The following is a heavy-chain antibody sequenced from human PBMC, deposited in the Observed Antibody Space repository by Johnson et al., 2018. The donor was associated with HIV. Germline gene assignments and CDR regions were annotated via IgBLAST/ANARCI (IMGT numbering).Heavy chain of an antibody. V-gene: IGHV3-13*01. CDR1: GFTFSSYD. CDR2: IGTAGDT. Sequence: EQLVESGGGLVQPGGSLRLSCAASGFTFSSYDMHWVRQATGKGLEWVSAIGTAGDTYYPGSVKGRFTISRENAKNSLYRQMNSLRAGDTAVYYCARGPPLQWELRGNAFDIWGQGTMVTVSS. CDR3: ARGPPLQWELRGNAFDI. J-gene: IGHJ3*02. D-gene: IGHD1-26*01.